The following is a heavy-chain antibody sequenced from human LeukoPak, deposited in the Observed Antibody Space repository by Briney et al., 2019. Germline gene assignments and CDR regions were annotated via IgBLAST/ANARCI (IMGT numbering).Heavy chain of an antibody. CDR1: GFTVSRNY. V-gene: IGHV3-53*04. D-gene: IGHD3-22*01. Sequence: PGGSLRLSCAASGFTVSRNYMSWVRQAPGKGLEWVSLIYTGVTTYYADSVEGRFTVSRHNSENTLYFHMNSLRTEDTAVYYCARVLRDFYDGSVHYAFDVWGQGTMVTVSS. CDR2: IYTGVTT. CDR3: ARVLRDFYDGSVHYAFDV. J-gene: IGHJ3*01.